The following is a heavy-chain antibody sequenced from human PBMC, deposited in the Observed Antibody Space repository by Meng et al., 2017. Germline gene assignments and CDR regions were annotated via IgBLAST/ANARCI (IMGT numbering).Heavy chain of an antibody. J-gene: IGHJ5*02. V-gene: IGHV1-69*06. CDR2: IIPIFGTA. CDR1: GGTFSSYA. CDR3: ASGPPGWFDP. D-gene: IGHD7-27*01. Sequence: VRSGAEVKKPGAPVTFSCKASGGTFSSYAISWVRQAPGQGLEWMGGIIPIFGTANYAQKFQGRVTITADKSASTAYMELSSLRSEDTAVYYCASGPPGWFDPWGQGTLVTVSS.